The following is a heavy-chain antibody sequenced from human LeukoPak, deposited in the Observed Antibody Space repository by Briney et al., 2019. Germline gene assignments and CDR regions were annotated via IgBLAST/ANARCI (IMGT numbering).Heavy chain of an antibody. J-gene: IGHJ4*02. CDR1: GYTFTGYY. CDR2: INPNSGGT. V-gene: IGHV1-2*02. CDR3: ARDPSYSSSSSYYFDY. Sequence: ASVKVSCKASGYTFTGYYMHWVRQAPGQGLEWMGWINPNSGGTKYAQKFQGRVTMTRDTSISTAYMELSRLRSDDTAVYYCARDPSYSSSSSYYFDYWGQGTLVTVSS. D-gene: IGHD6-6*01.